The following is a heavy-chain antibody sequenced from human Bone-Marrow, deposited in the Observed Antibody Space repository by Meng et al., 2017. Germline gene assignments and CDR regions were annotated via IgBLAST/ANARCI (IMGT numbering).Heavy chain of an antibody. D-gene: IGHD3-22*01. J-gene: IGHJ4*02. Sequence: ASVKVSCKASGGTFSSYAISWVRQAPGQGLEWMGWISGHNGNTNYAQKLQGRVTMTTDTSTSTAYMEVGSLRSDDTAVYYCARGRITYYFDTSAYYAEYFDYWGQGTLVTVSS. CDR3: ARGRITYYFDTSAYYAEYFDY. CDR2: ISGHNGNT. V-gene: IGHV1-18*01. CDR1: GGTFSSYA.